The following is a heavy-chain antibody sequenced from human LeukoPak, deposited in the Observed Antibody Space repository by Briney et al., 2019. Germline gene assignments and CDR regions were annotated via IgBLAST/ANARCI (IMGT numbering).Heavy chain of an antibody. D-gene: IGHD1-26*01. CDR3: ARVWVYSRSYSDY. V-gene: IGHV4-30-4*08. Sequence: LQTLSLTCTVSGGSISSGDYYWSWIRQPPGKGLEWIGYIYYSGSTYYNPSLKGRVTISVDTSKNQFSLKLSSVTAADTAVYYCARVWVYSRSYSDYWGQGTLVTVSS. CDR2: IYYSGST. CDR1: GGSISSGDYY. J-gene: IGHJ4*02.